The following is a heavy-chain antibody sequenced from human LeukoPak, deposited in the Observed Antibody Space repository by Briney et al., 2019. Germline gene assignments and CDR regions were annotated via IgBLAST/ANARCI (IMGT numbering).Heavy chain of an antibody. D-gene: IGHD3-10*01. J-gene: IGHJ4*02. Sequence: GGSLRLSCAASGFTFSSYAISWVRQAPGKGLEWVSAISGSGGSTYYADSVKGRFTISRDNSKNTLYLQMNSLRAEDTAVYYCAKGRSGESYFDYWGQGTLVTVSS. CDR2: ISGSGGST. CDR1: GFTFSSYA. V-gene: IGHV3-23*01. CDR3: AKGRSGESYFDY.